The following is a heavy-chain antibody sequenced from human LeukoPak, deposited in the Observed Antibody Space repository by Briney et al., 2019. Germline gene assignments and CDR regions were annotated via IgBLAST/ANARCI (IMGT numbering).Heavy chain of an antibody. D-gene: IGHD4-23*01. CDR1: GFTFSSYS. CDR2: ISSSSSYI. CDR3: ASVVTRSKGYYFDY. Sequence: GGSLRLSCAASGFTFSSYSMNWVRQAPGKGLEWVSSISSSSSYIYYADSVKGRFTISRDNAKNSLYLQMNSLRAEDTAVYYCASVVTRSKGYYFDYWGQGTLVTVSS. V-gene: IGHV3-21*01. J-gene: IGHJ4*02.